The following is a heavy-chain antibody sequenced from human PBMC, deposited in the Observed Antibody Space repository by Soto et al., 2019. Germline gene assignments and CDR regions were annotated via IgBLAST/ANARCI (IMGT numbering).Heavy chain of an antibody. J-gene: IGHJ4*02. Sequence: QVQLVESGGGVVQPGRSLRLSCAASGFTFSSYAMHWVRQAPGKGLERVAVISYDGSNKYYADSVKGRFTISRDNSKNTLYLQMNSLRAEDTAVYYCARDFDYWGRGTLVTVSS. V-gene: IGHV3-30-3*01. CDR1: GFTFSSYA. CDR2: ISYDGSNK. CDR3: ARDFDY.